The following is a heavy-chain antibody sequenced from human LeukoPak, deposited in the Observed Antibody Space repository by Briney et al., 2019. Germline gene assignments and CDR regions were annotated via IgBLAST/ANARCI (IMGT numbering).Heavy chain of an antibody. CDR2: ISYDGSNN. CDR3: ARGARSSGYYYGPLY. CDR1: GFTFSSYA. D-gene: IGHD3-22*01. Sequence: GSLRLSCAASGFTFSSYAMSWVRQAPGKGLEWVALISYDGSNNYYAVSVKGRFTISRDNSKNTVYLQMNSLRGDDTAMYYCARGARSSGYYYGPLYWGQGALVTVSS. J-gene: IGHJ4*02. V-gene: IGHV3-30-3*01.